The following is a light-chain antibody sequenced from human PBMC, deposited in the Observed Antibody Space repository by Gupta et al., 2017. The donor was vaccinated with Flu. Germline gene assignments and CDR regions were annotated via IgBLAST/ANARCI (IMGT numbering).Light chain of an antibody. CDR3: QQYETYPHT. CDR1: QSVGNW. Sequence: DIQMTQSPSTLSASVGDTVTISCRASQSVGNWLAWYQFRPGTAPRLLIYKGSNSESGDPSKFSGSGSGTDFTLTIRSLQPDDFATYYCQQYETYPHTFGGGTKVEIK. V-gene: IGKV1-5*03. J-gene: IGKJ4*01. CDR2: KGS.